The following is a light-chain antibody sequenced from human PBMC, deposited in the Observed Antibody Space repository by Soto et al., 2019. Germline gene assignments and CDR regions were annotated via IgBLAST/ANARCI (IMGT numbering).Light chain of an antibody. V-gene: IGKV3-20*01. CDR3: QQYGRSPLYT. J-gene: IGKJ2*01. Sequence: EIVLTQSPGTLSLSPGERVTLSCRASESVSSNYLAWYQQKPGQAPRLLIYGASSRATGIPDRFSGSGSGTVFTLTISRLEPEDFAMYYCQQYGRSPLYTSGQGTKLEIK. CDR2: GAS. CDR1: ESVSSNY.